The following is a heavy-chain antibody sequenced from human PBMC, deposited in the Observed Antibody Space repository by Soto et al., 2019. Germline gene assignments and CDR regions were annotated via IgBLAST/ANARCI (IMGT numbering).Heavy chain of an antibody. CDR3: ARGWGIAAAGYYYYYGMDV. J-gene: IGHJ6*02. V-gene: IGHV4-59*12. Sequence: SETLSLTCTVSGGSISSYYWSWIRQPPGKGLEWIGYIYYSGSTNYNPSLKSRVTISVDTSKNQFSLKLSSVTAADTAVYYCARGWGIAAAGYYYYYGMDVWGQGTTVTVSS. CDR2: IYYSGST. D-gene: IGHD6-13*01. CDR1: GGSISSYY.